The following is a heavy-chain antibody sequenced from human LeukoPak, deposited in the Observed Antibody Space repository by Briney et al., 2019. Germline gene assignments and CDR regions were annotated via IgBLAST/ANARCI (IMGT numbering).Heavy chain of an antibody. V-gene: IGHV4-59*01. Sequence: SETLSLTCTVSGGSISSYYWSWLRQPPGKGLEGIRYIYYSGSTNYTPSLNCRVTLSVDTSKNQFSLNLISVSTADSSVYYCASPVDLVATFGYWGQATLVPVSS. CDR3: ASPVDLVATFGY. J-gene: IGHJ4*02. CDR1: GGSISSYY. D-gene: IGHD5-12*01. CDR2: IYYSGST.